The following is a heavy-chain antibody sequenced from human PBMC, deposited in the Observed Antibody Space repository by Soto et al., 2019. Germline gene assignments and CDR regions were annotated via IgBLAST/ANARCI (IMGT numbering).Heavy chain of an antibody. V-gene: IGHV4-31*03. CDR2: IYYSGST. CDR1: GGSISSGGYY. J-gene: IGHJ4*02. CDR3: AKGWSSIAAPYFDY. Sequence: QVQLQESGPGLVKPSQTLSLTCTVSGGSISSGGYYWSWIRQHPGKGLEWIGYIYYSGSTYYNPSLKSRVTISVDTSKNQFALKLSSVTAADTAVYYCAKGWSSIAAPYFDYWGQGTLVTVSS. D-gene: IGHD6-6*01.